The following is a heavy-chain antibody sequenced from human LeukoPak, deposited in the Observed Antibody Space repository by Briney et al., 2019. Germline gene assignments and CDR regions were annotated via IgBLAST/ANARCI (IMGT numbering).Heavy chain of an antibody. CDR1: GYTFGTYW. CDR2: IYPGDSDT. D-gene: IGHD4-23*01. CDR3: ARHGLGGYFYYFDY. V-gene: IGHV5-51*01. Sequence: GESLKISCKGSGYTFGTYWITWMRQMPGKGLEWMGMIYPGDSDTRYSPSFQGQVTISADKSINTAYLQWSSLKASDTAMYHCARHGLGGYFYYFDYWGQGALVTVSS. J-gene: IGHJ4*02.